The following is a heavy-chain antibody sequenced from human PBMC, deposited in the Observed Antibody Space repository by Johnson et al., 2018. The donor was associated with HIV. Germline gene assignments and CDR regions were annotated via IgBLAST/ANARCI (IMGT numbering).Heavy chain of an antibody. J-gene: IGHJ3*02. CDR2: IRSKTDGGTT. V-gene: IGHV3-15*01. CDR3: TTDLVPAAKEPVVVGGAFDI. CDR1: GFTFSNAW. D-gene: IGHD2-2*01. Sequence: VQLVESGGGLVKPGGSLRLSCAASGFTFSNAWMNWVRQAPGKGLEWVGRIRSKTDGGTTDYAAPVKGRFTISRDDSKNTLDLQMNSLKTEDTAVYYCTTDLVPAAKEPVVVGGAFDIWGRGTIVTVSS.